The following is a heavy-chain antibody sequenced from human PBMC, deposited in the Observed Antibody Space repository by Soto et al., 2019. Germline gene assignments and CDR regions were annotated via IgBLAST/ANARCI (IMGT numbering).Heavy chain of an antibody. CDR2: ISWNSGSI. J-gene: IGHJ4*02. Sequence: GGSLRLSCAASGFTFDYYAMHWVRQAPGKGLEWVSGISWNSGSIGYADSVKGRFTISRDNAKNSLYLQMNSLRAEDTALYYRAKGSHDILTGYFDHWGQGTLVTVSS. D-gene: IGHD3-9*01. CDR3: AKGSHDILTGYFDH. V-gene: IGHV3-9*01. CDR1: GFTFDYYA.